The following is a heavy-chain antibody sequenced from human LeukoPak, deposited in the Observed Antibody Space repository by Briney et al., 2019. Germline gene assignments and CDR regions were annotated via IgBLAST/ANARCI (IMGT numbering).Heavy chain of an antibody. D-gene: IGHD3-10*01. CDR2: IRYDGSTK. Sequence: GGSLRLSCAASGFTFSSFGMHWVRQAPGKGLEWVAFIRYDGSTKHYADSVKGRFTISRDNSKNTLYLQMNSLRAEDTAVYYCARVTMVRGEHNWFDPWGQGTLVTVSS. V-gene: IGHV3-30*02. CDR3: ARVTMVRGEHNWFDP. J-gene: IGHJ5*02. CDR1: GFTFSSFG.